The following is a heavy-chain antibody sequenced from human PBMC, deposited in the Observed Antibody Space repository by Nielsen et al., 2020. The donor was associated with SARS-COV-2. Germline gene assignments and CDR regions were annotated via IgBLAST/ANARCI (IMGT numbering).Heavy chain of an antibody. V-gene: IGHV3-11*04. CDR3: ASSGWLDY. CDR1: GFALSDHF. Sequence: GGSLRLSCAASGFALSDHFISWIRQAPGKGLEWISYISNRESGSVTYYADSVKGRFTISRDSAKSSLYLQMNSLRAEDTAVYYCASSGWLDYWGQGTLVTVSS. CDR2: ISNRESGSVT. J-gene: IGHJ4*02. D-gene: IGHD6-19*01.